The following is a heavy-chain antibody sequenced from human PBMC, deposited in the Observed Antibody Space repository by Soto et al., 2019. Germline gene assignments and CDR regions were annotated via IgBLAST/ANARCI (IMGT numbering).Heavy chain of an antibody. V-gene: IGHV3-7*03. CDR3: ATYYDCRGYLDASDI. CDR1: GFTFSSYW. J-gene: IGHJ3*02. Sequence: PGGSLRLSCVASGFTFSSYWMTWVRQAPGKGLEWVANIRQDGIEKYFVDSVKGRFIISRDNAKNSLYLQMNSLRGEDTAVYYCATYYDCRGYLDASDIWGQGTSVTV. D-gene: IGHD3-22*01. CDR2: IRQDGIEK.